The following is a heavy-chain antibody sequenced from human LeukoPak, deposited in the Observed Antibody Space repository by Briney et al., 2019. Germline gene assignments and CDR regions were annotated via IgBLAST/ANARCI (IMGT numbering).Heavy chain of an antibody. CDR1: RFTFRNYG. Sequence: PGGSLRLSCAASRFTFRNYGMHWVRQAPGKGLGWVAVIWYDGSNQVYADSVKGRFTVSRDNSKNTLYLQMNSLRAEDTAVYYCARDLYGDYGMDVWGQGTTVTVSS. J-gene: IGHJ6*02. V-gene: IGHV3-33*01. CDR2: IWYDGSNQ. D-gene: IGHD4/OR15-4a*01. CDR3: ARDLYGDYGMDV.